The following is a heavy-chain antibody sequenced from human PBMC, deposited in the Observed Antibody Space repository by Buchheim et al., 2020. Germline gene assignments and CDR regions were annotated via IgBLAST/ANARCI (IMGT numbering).Heavy chain of an antibody. V-gene: IGHV4-30-4*01. J-gene: IGHJ5*02. CDR2: IYYSGGT. CDR1: GGSISSGDYY. D-gene: IGHD5-12*01. Sequence: QVQLQESGPGLVKPSQTLSLTCTVSGGSISSGDYYWSWIRQPPGKGLEWIGYIYYSGGTYYNPSLKSRVTISVDTSKNQVSLKLSSVTAADTAVYYCAISRGDIAADSLNWFDPWGQGTL. CDR3: AISRGDIAADSLNWFDP.